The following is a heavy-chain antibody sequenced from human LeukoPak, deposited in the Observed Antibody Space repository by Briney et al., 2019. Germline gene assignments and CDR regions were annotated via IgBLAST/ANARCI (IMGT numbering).Heavy chain of an antibody. D-gene: IGHD6-19*01. Sequence: ASVQFSCQASGYTFPYYGINWVRQAPGQGLEWMGWVSGYNGNTKYAQKFQGRVTMTTDTFTHTAYMQLRSLRSDDTAMYYCARDKSPIRSRSGSESSPLDNWGQGTLVFVSS. J-gene: IGHJ4*02. V-gene: IGHV1-18*04. CDR2: VSGYNGNT. CDR3: ARDKSPIRSRSGSESSPLDN. CDR1: GYTFPYYG.